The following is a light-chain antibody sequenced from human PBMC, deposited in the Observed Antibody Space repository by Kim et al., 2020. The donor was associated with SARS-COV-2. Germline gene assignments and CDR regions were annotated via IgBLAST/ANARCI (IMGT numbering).Light chain of an antibody. J-gene: IGLJ3*02. CDR2: DND. Sequence: QSVLTQPPSVSAAPGQKVTISCSGSTSNFRNNYVSWYQQLPGTAPKLLIYDNDNRPSGIPDRFSGSKSGTSATLGITGLKTGDEADYYCGTWDTSLSAWVFGGGTQLTVL. V-gene: IGLV1-51*01. CDR3: GTWDTSLSAWV. CDR1: TSNFRNNY.